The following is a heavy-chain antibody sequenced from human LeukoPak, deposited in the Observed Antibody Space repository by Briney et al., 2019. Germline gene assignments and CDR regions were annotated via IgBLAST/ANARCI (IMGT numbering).Heavy chain of an antibody. J-gene: IGHJ5*02. CDR1: GGSFGGYY. CDR2: INHSGST. Sequence: SETLSLTCAVYGGSFGGYYWSWIRQPPGKGLEWIGEINHSGSTNYNPSLKSRVTISVDTSKNQFSLKLSSVTAADTAVYYCARGRKWYSSGWRNWFDPWGQGTLVTVSS. CDR3: ARGRKWYSSGWRNWFDP. V-gene: IGHV4-34*01. D-gene: IGHD6-19*01.